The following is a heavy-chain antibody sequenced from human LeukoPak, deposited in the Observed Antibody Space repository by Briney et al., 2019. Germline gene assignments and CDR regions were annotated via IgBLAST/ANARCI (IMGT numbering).Heavy chain of an antibody. CDR3: ARDRTMVRGVISALHDY. CDR2: ISYDGSNK. Sequence: GSSLRLSCAASGFTFNSYAMHWVRQAPGKGLEGVADISYDGSNKYYADSVKGRFTISRDNSKNTLYLQMNSLRAEDTAVYYCARDRTMVRGVISALHDYWGQGTLVTVSS. D-gene: IGHD3-10*01. CDR1: GFTFNSYA. V-gene: IGHV3-30*04. J-gene: IGHJ4*02.